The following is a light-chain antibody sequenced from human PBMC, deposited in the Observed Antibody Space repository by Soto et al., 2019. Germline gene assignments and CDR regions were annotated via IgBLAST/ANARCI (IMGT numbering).Light chain of an antibody. Sequence: EIVLTQSPGTLSLSPGERATLSFMASQSVSSSYLAWYQQKPGQAPRLLIYGASSRATGIPARFSGSGSGTEFTLTISSLQSEDSAVYFCQQYNNWPRTFGQGTKVDIK. J-gene: IGKJ1*01. CDR1: QSVSSSY. CDR3: QQYNNWPRT. CDR2: GAS. V-gene: IGKV3-15*01.